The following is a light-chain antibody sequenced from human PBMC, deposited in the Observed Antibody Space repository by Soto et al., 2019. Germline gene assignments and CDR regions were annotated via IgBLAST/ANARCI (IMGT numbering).Light chain of an antibody. CDR2: DTS. CDR3: LLSFSGVEV. V-gene: IGLV7-46*01. J-gene: IGLJ2*01. CDR1: TGAVTSGHY. Sequence: QAVVTQEPSLTVSPGGTVTLTCGSSTGAVTSGHYPYWFQQRPGQAPRTLLSDTSNRHSWTPARFSGSLLGGKAALTLSGAQPEDEADYYCLLSFSGVEVFGGGTQLTVL.